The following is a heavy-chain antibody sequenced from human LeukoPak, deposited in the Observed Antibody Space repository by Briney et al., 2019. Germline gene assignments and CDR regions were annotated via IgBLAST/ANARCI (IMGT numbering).Heavy chain of an antibody. CDR2: IYYSGST. V-gene: IGHV4-31*03. Sequence: PSETLSLTCTVSGGSISRGAHYWYWIRQHPGEGLEWIGYIYYSGSTYYNPSLKSRVTISVDTSKNQFSLRPTSVTAADTAVYYCARERAAAVDHWGQGTLVTVSS. J-gene: IGHJ4*02. CDR1: GGSISRGAHY. CDR3: ARERAAAVDH. D-gene: IGHD6-13*01.